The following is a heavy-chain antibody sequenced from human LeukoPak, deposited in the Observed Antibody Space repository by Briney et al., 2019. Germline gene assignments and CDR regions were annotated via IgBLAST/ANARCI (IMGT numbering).Heavy chain of an antibody. CDR3: ARDPLLSHQRGYFDS. J-gene: IGHJ4*02. D-gene: IGHD3-10*01. CDR1: GFTFSNYA. CDR2: ISYDGSNK. V-gene: IGHV3-30-3*01. Sequence: PGGSLRLSCAVSGFTFSNYAMHWVRQAPGKGLEWVAVISYDGSNKYYADSLKGRFTISRDNSKNTLYLQMNSLRAEDTAVYFRARDPLLSHQRGYFDSWGQGTLVTVSS.